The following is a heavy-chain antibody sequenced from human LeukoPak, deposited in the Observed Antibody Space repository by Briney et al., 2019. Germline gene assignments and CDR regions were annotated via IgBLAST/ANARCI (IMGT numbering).Heavy chain of an antibody. D-gene: IGHD3-22*01. CDR2: ISWNSGSI. CDR3: AKAAYYDSSGYRGIDY. CDR1: GFTFDDYA. Sequence: GGSLRLSCAASGFTFDDYAMHWLRQAPGKGLEWVSGISWNSGSIGYADSVKGRFTISRDNAKNSLYLQMNSLRAEDMALYYYAKAAYYDSSGYRGIDYWGQGTPVTVSS. V-gene: IGHV3-9*03. J-gene: IGHJ4*02.